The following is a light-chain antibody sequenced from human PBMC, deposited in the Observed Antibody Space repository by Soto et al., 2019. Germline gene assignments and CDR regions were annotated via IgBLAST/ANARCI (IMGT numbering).Light chain of an antibody. V-gene: IGKV3-15*01. CDR2: NAL. Sequence: ETVLTQSPGTLSLSPGERATLSCRASQSVNSNYLAWYQQKPGQAPRLLIYNALTRATGIPARFSGSGSGTEFTLTISSLQSEDFAVYYCQQYNNWPPITFGQGTRLEIK. CDR1: QSVNSN. CDR3: QQYNNWPPIT. J-gene: IGKJ5*01.